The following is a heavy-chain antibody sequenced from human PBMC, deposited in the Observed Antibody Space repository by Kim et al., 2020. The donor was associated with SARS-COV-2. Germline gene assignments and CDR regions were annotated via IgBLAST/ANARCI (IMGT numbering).Heavy chain of an antibody. V-gene: IGHV4-31*03. CDR2: IYYSGST. D-gene: IGHD1-26*01. CDR1: GGSISSGGYY. J-gene: IGHJ4*02. Sequence: SETLSLTCTVSGGSISSGGYYWSWIRQHPGKGLEWIGYIYYSGSTYYNPSLKSRVTISVDTSKNQFSLKLSSVTAADTAVYYCARGLGATVKRGYYFDYWGQGTLVTVSS. CDR3: ARGLGATVKRGYYFDY.